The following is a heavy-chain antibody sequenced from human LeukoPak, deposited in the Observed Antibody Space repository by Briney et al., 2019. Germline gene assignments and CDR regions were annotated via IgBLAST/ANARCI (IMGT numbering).Heavy chain of an antibody. Sequence: PSETLSLTCTVSGGSVSSGSYYWSWIRQPPGKGLEWIGYIYYSGSTNYNPSLKSRVAISVDTSKNQFSLKLRSVTAADTAVYYCARYSGSYSGFDYWGQGTLVTVSS. V-gene: IGHV4-61*01. CDR1: GGSVSSGSYY. D-gene: IGHD1-26*01. J-gene: IGHJ4*02. CDR2: IYYSGST. CDR3: ARYSGSYSGFDY.